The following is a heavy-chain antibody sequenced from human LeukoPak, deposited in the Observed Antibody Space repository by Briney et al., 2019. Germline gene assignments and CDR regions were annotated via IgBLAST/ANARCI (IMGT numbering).Heavy chain of an antibody. J-gene: IGHJ4*02. Sequence: ASVKVSCKASGYTFTSYYMHWVRQAPGQGLEWMGIINPSGGSTSYAQKFQGRVTMTRDMSTNTVYMELSSLTSEDTAVYYCASLVASGIGELTDYWGQGTLVTVSS. V-gene: IGHV1-46*01. CDR2: INPSGGST. CDR1: GYTFTSYY. CDR3: ASLVASGIGELTDY. D-gene: IGHD3-10*01.